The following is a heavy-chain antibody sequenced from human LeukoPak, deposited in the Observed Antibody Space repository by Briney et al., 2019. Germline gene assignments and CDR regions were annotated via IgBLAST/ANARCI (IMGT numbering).Heavy chain of an antibody. CDR1: GFTFSSYA. CDR3: ARDTHDSSGYYYSYYFDY. Sequence: GGSLRLSCAASGFTFSSYAMHWVRQAPGKGLEWVAVISYDGSNKYYADSVKGRFTISRDNSKNTLYLQMNSLRAEDTAVYYCARDTHDSSGYYYSYYFDYWGQGTLVTVSS. CDR2: ISYDGSNK. V-gene: IGHV3-30-3*01. J-gene: IGHJ4*02. D-gene: IGHD3-22*01.